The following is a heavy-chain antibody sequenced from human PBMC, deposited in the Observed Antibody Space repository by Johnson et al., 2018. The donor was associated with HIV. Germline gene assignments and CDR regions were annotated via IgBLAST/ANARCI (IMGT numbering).Heavy chain of an antibody. V-gene: IGHV3-74*02. D-gene: IGHD7-27*01. CDR1: GFTVSSNY. J-gene: IGHJ3*02. Sequence: VQLVESGGGLVQPGGSLRLSCAASGFTVSSNYMSWVRQAPGKGLVWVSRIKSDGTSPNYADSVKGRFTISRDNAKDTLYLQLNSLRAEDTAVYYCAKSTRGNWGSCFDIWGQGTKVTVSS. CDR3: AKSTRGNWGSCFDI. CDR2: IKSDGTSP.